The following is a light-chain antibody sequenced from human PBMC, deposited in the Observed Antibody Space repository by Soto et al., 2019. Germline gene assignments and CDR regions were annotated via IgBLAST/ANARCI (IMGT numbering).Light chain of an antibody. J-gene: IGKJ2*01. CDR2: NVS. CDR3: QQYNTLNT. CDR1: QNVNSN. V-gene: IGKV3-15*01. Sequence: EIAMTQSPATMSVSPGQRATLCCRASQNVNSNLAWYQQKPGHAPSLLMYNVSTMATGFPARFSGSGSGTEFTLTISSLQSEDSAIYYCQQYNTLNTFGQGTKLEIK.